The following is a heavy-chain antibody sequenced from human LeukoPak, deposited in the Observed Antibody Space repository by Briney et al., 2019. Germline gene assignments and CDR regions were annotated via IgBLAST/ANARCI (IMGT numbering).Heavy chain of an antibody. Sequence: PSETLSLTCAVYGGSFSGYYWSWIRQPPGKGLEWIGEINHSGSTNYNPSLKSRVTISVDTSKNQFSLKLSSVTAADTAVYYCARDREPAINWFDPWGQGTLVTVSS. V-gene: IGHV4-34*01. J-gene: IGHJ5*02. CDR1: GGSFSGYY. CDR2: INHSGST. CDR3: ARDREPAINWFDP. D-gene: IGHD1-14*01.